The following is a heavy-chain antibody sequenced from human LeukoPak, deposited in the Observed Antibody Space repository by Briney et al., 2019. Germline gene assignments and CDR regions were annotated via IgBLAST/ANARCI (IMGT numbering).Heavy chain of an antibody. J-gene: IGHJ4*02. V-gene: IGHV6-1*01. Sequence: SQTLSLTCAISGDSVSSNSAAWDWIRQSPSRGLEWLGRTYYRSKWYNDYVVSVKSRITINPDTSKNQFSLQLNSVSPEDTAVYYCARGVEMATLRYFDHWGQGTLVTVSS. CDR3: ARGVEMATLRYFDH. CDR1: GDSVSSNSAA. CDR2: TYYRSKWYN. D-gene: IGHD5-24*01.